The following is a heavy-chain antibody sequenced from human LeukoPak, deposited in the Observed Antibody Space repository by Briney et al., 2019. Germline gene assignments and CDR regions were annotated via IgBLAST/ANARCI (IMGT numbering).Heavy chain of an antibody. J-gene: IGHJ1*01. CDR1: GGSFSGYY. CDR2: INHSGST. Sequence: PSETLSLTCAVYGGSFSGYYWSWIRQPPGKGLEWIGEINHSGSTNYNPSLKSRVTISVDTSKNQFSLKLSSVTAADTAVYYCARGRSAGGYSSSSPLEYFQHWGQGTLVTVSS. D-gene: IGHD6-6*01. CDR3: ARGRSAGGYSSSSPLEYFQH. V-gene: IGHV4-34*01.